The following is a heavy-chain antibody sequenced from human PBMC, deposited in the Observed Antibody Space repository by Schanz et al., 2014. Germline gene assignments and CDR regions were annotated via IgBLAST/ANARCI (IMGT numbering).Heavy chain of an antibody. Sequence: QVQLQESGPGLVKPSETLSLTCSVSGGSINNFYWGWIRQSPGKGLEWIDYIYSSGFPTYNPSRKSRVSLTAESTKTQFSLKLTSVTAGDAAVYYCARGGSAMVRGVMTASYWFFDLWGRGTLVTVSP. J-gene: IGHJ2*01. V-gene: IGHV4-59*08. CDR1: GGSINNFY. D-gene: IGHD3-10*01. CDR3: ARGGSAMVRGVMTASYWFFDL. CDR2: IYSSGFP.